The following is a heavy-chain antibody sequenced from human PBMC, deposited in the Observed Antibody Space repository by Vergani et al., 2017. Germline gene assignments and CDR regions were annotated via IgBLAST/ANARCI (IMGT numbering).Heavy chain of an antibody. CDR1: GYTFTSYG. CDR3: ARDHVEGAYYYDSSGYYLYYYYGMDV. D-gene: IGHD3-22*01. CDR2: ISAYNGNT. Sequence: QVQLVQSGAEVKKPGASVKVSCKASGYTFTSYGISWVRQAPGQGLEWMGWISAYNGNTNYAQKLQGRVTMTTDTSTSTAYMELRSLRSDDTAVYYCARDHVEGAYYYDSSGYYLYYYYGMDVWGQGTTVTVS. V-gene: IGHV1-18*04. J-gene: IGHJ6*02.